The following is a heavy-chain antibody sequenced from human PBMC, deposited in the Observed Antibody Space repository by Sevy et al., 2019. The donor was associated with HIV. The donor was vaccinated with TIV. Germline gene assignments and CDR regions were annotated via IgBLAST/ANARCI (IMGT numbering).Heavy chain of an antibody. CDR1: GFTFSSYG. V-gene: IGHV3-30*02. D-gene: IGHD1-7*01. CDR2: LRYDGSNK. J-gene: IGHJ6*03. Sequence: GGSLRLSCAASGFTFSSYGMHWVRRAPGKGLEWVACLRYDGSNKDYADSVKGRFTISRDNSKNTLYLQMNSLRAEDTAVYYCAKVPAGGTTLYYYYYMDVWGKGTTVTVSS. CDR3: AKVPAGGTTLYYYYYMDV.